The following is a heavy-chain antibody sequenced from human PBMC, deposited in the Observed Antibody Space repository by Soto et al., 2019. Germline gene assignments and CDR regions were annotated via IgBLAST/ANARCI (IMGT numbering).Heavy chain of an antibody. CDR1: GYTFTKYA. D-gene: IGHD2-15*01. CDR3: ARGEGYCSAGCWYRWFDR. J-gene: IGHJ5*02. CDR2: INAGNGNT. Sequence: ASVKVSCKASGYTFTKYAMHWVRQAPGQRPEWMGWINAGNGNTKYSQKFQGRVTITRDTSASTAYMELSSLRSEDTAVYYCARGEGYCSAGCWYRWFDRCGQVHLITVSS. V-gene: IGHV1-3*01.